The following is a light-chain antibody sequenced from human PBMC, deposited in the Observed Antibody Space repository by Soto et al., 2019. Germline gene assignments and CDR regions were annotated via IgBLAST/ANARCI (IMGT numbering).Light chain of an antibody. CDR1: QGIRND. CDR3: QQYGSSGT. V-gene: IGKV1-6*01. CDR2: ATS. J-gene: IGKJ1*01. Sequence: AIQMTQSPSSLSASIGDRVTITCRASQGIRNDLSWYQQKPGKAPKLLMYATSRLQSGVPSRFSGSGSGTDFTLTISRLEPEDFAVYYCQQYGSSGTFGQGTKVDIK.